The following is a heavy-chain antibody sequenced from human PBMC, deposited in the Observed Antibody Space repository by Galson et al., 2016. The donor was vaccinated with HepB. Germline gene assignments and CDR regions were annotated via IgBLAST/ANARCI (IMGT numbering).Heavy chain of an antibody. V-gene: IGHV3-30*03. J-gene: IGHJ4*02. CDR2: ISYDGSNK. CDR3: ARAYQYTLDY. Sequence: SLRLSCAASEFSFSYYGMHWVRQAAGKGLEWVAVISYDGSNKYYADSVKGRFTISRDNSKNTLYLQMNSLRAEDTAVYFCARAYQYTLDYWGQGTLVTVSS. CDR1: EFSFSYYG. D-gene: IGHD1-1*01.